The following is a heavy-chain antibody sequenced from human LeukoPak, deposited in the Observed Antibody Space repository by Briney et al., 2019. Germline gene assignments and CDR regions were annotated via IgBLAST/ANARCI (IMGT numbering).Heavy chain of an antibody. CDR3: ARESTTVTSRSYFDY. Sequence: GGSLRLSCAASGFTFSSYWMSWVRQAPGKGLEWVVNIKQDGSEKYYVDSVKGRFTISRDNAKNSLYLQMNSLRAEDTAVYYCARESTTVTSRSYFDYWGQGTLVTVSS. V-gene: IGHV3-7*03. D-gene: IGHD4-17*01. CDR1: GFTFSSYW. CDR2: IKQDGSEK. J-gene: IGHJ4*02.